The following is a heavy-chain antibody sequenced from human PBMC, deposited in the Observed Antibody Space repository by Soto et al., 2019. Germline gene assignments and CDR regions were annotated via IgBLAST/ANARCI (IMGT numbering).Heavy chain of an antibody. J-gene: IGHJ3*02. Sequence: EVQLVESGGGLVQPGGSLRLSCVASGFSVSATKYMNWLRQAPDKGLEWVSVIYSGGTYYYGDSVKGRFTISRHDSKNTLYLQMDSLRPEDTAVYFCARANDLNAFDMWGQGTMVTVSS. CDR2: IYSGGTY. V-gene: IGHV3-53*04. CDR1: GFSVSATKY. CDR3: ARANDLNAFDM.